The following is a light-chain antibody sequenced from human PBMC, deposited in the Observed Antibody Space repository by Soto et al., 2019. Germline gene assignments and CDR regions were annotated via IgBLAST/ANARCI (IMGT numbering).Light chain of an antibody. CDR2: DAS. CDR1: ERVSSSY. V-gene: IGKV3D-20*01. CDR3: QQYGSSTIT. Sequence: IVLTQSPATMFLSPGERATLSFGASERVSSSYVAWYPKSAGLAPRLXIHDASTRASGIRDRFSGSKAGTDFTLTIRGLEPEDSALDYCQQYGSSTITFGQGTRLEIK. J-gene: IGKJ5*01.